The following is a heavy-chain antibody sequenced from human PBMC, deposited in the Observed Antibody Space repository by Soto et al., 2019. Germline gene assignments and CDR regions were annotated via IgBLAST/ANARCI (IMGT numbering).Heavy chain of an antibody. CDR2: ISGSGDST. Sequence: GGSLRLSCAASGFTFSSYAMSWVRQAPGKGLEWVSDISGSGDSTSYADSVKGRFTISRDNSKNTLYLQMNSLRAEDTALYYCATEPRYCSGGSCFGGHFDYWGQGTLVTVSS. V-gene: IGHV3-23*01. CDR3: ATEPRYCSGGSCFGGHFDY. CDR1: GFTFSSYA. J-gene: IGHJ4*02. D-gene: IGHD2-15*01.